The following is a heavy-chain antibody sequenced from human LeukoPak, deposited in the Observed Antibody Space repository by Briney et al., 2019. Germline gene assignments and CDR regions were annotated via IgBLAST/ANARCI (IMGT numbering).Heavy chain of an antibody. J-gene: IGHJ5*02. V-gene: IGHV4-59*13. CDR2: IYYSGST. CDR3: ARLPSRGRFDP. Sequence: KSSETLSLTCTVSGGSISRYYWSWIRQPPGKGLEWFWYIYYSGSTNYNPPLNSRVTISVDTSKTQFSLKLSSGTAADTAVYYCARLPSRGRFDPWGQGTLVTVSS. CDR1: GGSISRYY. D-gene: IGHD5-12*01.